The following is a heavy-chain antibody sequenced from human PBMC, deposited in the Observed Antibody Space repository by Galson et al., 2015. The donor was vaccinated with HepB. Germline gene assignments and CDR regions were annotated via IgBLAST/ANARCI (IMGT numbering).Heavy chain of an antibody. CDR1: GFTFSSYA. CDR3: VHGYFFDN. D-gene: IGHD5-18*01. J-gene: IGHJ4*02. CDR2: ISDSGDNT. Sequence: SLRLSCAASGFTFSSYAMRWVRQAPGKGLEWVSGISDSGDNTYYADSVKGRFTISRDNSKDTLYLQKDSLRAEDTAVYYCVHGYFFDNWGLGTLVTVSS. V-gene: IGHV3-23*01.